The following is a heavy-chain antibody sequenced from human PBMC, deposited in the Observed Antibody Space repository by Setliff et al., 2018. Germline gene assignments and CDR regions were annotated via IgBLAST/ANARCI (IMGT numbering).Heavy chain of an antibody. Sequence: ASVKVSCKASAKTFTAYYVHWVRQAPGQGLEWMGWINPNSGGTNYAQKFQGRVTMAWDTSISTAYMNHFSLGMTSVSAADTAVYYCAKEHVVISFVTNTHHHYGMDVWGQGTTVTVSS. D-gene: IGHD2-8*01. CDR2: INPNSGGT. J-gene: IGHJ6*02. CDR3: AKEHVVISFVTNTHHHYGMDV. CDR1: AKTFTAYY. V-gene: IGHV1-2*02.